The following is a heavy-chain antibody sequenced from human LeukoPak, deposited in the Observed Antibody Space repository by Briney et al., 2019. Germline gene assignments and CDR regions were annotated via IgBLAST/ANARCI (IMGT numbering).Heavy chain of an antibody. CDR1: GYTFTSYG. V-gene: IGHV7-4-1*02. CDR2: INTNTGNP. Sequence: ASVKVSCKASGYTFTSYGISWVRQAPGQGLEWMGWINTNTGNPTYAQGSTGRFVFSLDTSVSTAYLQISSLKAEDTAVYYCASYCSGGSCYGYYFDYWGQGTLVTVSS. J-gene: IGHJ4*02. CDR3: ASYCSGGSCYGYYFDY. D-gene: IGHD2-15*01.